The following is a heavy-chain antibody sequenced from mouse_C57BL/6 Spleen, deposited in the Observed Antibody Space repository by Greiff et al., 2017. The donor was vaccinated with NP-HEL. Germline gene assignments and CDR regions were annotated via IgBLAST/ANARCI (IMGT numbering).Heavy chain of an antibody. CDR3: ARLYYGSSYFDY. D-gene: IGHD1-1*01. CDR2: INPNNGGT. Sequence: EVQLQQSGPELVKPGASVKISCKASGYTFTDYYMNWVKQSHGKSLEWIGDINPNNGGTSYNQKFKGKATLTVDKSSSTAYMELHSLTSEDSAVYYCARLYYGSSYFDYWGQGTTLTVSS. J-gene: IGHJ2*01. CDR1: GYTFTDYY. V-gene: IGHV1-26*01.